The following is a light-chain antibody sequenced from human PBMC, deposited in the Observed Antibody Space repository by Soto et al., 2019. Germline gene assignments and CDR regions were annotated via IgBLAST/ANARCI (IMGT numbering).Light chain of an antibody. CDR2: KAS. CDR1: QSITTW. CDR3: QHYNSYSEA. V-gene: IGKV1-5*03. Sequence: DIQMTQSPSTLSASVGDRVTLTCRASQSITTWLAWYQQKPGKAPKLLIYKASTLETGVPSRFSGSGSGTEFTLTISSLQPDDFATYYCQHYNSYSEAFGQGTKVELK. J-gene: IGKJ1*01.